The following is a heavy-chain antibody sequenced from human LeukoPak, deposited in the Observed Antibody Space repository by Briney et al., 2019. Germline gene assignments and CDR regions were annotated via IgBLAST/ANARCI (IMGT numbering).Heavy chain of an antibody. Sequence: GGSLRLSCAGSGFTFSIYWMHWVRQAPGKGLVWVSRINGDGTSTSTSYADSVKGRFTISRDNAKNTLYLHMNTLRAEDTAVYYCARARDYGAPHYSGQGTLVTVSS. J-gene: IGHJ4*02. CDR3: ARARDYGAPHY. CDR1: GFTFSIYW. V-gene: IGHV3-74*01. CDR2: INGDGTSTST. D-gene: IGHD4-17*01.